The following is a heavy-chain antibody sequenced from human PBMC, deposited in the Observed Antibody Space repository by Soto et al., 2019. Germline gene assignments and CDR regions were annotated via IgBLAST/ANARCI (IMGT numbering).Heavy chain of an antibody. CDR2: ISYDGSNQ. V-gene: IGHV3-30*18. J-gene: IGHJ4*02. CDR3: AKDQASGQGSFDS. Sequence: GGSLRLSCAASGFTFNSYGMHWVRQAPDKGLEWVALISYDGSNQYYADSVKGRFTISRDNSKNTLFLQMNSLRADDTAVYYCAKDQASGQGSFDSWGQGTLVTVSS. CDR1: GFTFNSYG.